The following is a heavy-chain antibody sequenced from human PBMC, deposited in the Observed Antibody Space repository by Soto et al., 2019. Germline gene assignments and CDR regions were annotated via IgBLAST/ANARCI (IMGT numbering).Heavy chain of an antibody. Sequence: QVQLVESGGGVVQPGRSLRLSCAASGFTFRDYGMHWVRQAPGKGLEWVAVILYGGTTEYYADSVRGRFTISRDNSKATLFLQLSRLRPDDTALYYCARGGTYGLDVWGQGTAVTVSS. CDR2: ILYGGTTE. CDR1: GFTFRDYG. V-gene: IGHV3-30*03. D-gene: IGHD5-12*01. J-gene: IGHJ6*02. CDR3: ARGGTYGLDV.